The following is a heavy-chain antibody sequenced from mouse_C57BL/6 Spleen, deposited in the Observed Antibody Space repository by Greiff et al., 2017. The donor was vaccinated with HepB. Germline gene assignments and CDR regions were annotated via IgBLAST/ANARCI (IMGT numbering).Heavy chain of an antibody. CDR2: IYPRSGNT. Sequence: LVESGAELARPGASVKLSCKASGYTFTSYGISWVKQRTGQGLEWIGEIYPRSGNTYYNEKFKGKATLTADKSSSTAYMELRSLTSEDSAVYFCLIYYYGSSYVDWGQGTLVTVSA. V-gene: IGHV1-81*01. D-gene: IGHD1-1*01. CDR1: GYTFTSYG. CDR3: LIYYYGSSYVD. J-gene: IGHJ3*01.